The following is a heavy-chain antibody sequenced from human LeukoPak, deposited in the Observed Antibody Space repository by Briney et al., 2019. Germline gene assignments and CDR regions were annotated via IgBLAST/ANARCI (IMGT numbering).Heavy chain of an antibody. Sequence: GGSLRLSCAASAFMFNSYSMNWVRQAPGRGLEWVSHISSSSTTIYYADSVKGRFTISRDNAKNSLYLQMNSLRAEDTAVYYCASNWNYAYFDYWGQGTLVTVSP. CDR2: ISSSSTTI. D-gene: IGHD1-7*01. CDR1: AFMFNSYS. CDR3: ASNWNYAYFDY. V-gene: IGHV3-48*01. J-gene: IGHJ4*02.